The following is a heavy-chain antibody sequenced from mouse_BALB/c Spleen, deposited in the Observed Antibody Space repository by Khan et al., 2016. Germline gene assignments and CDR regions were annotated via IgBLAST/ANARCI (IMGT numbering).Heavy chain of an antibody. J-gene: IGHJ4*01. CDR1: GFNIKDTY. CDR3: AKGLRGYYAMDY. V-gene: IGHV14-3*02. D-gene: IGHD2-4*01. Sequence: VQLQQPGAELVKPGASVKLSCTASGFNIKDTYMHWVKQRPEQGLEWIGRIDPANGNTKYDPKFQGKATITADTSSNTAYLQLSSLTSEDTAVYYCAKGLRGYYAMDYWGQGTSVTVSS. CDR2: IDPANGNT.